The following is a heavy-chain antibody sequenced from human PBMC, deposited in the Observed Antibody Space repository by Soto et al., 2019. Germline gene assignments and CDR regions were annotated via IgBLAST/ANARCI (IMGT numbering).Heavy chain of an antibody. J-gene: IGHJ4*02. CDR1: GFSLSTSGMC. CDR3: ARIHGSGWDFDY. Sequence: SGPTLVNPTQTLTLTCTFSGFSLSTSGMCVSWIRQPPGKALEWLARIDWDDDKYYSTSLKTRLTISKDTSKNQVVLTMTNMDPVDTATYYCARIHGSGWDFDYWGQGTLVTVSS. D-gene: IGHD6-19*01. CDR2: IDWDDDK. V-gene: IGHV2-70*11.